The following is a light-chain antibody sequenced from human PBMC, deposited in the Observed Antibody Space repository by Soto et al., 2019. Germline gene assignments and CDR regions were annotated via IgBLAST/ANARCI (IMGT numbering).Light chain of an antibody. CDR3: GTWDGSQSVVV. Sequence: QSVLTQPPSVSAAPGQRVTVSCSGNSSNIGDNFVSWYQQPPGTAPKLLIYDNHKRPSGIPDRFSGSKSGTSATLGITGLQTGDEADYYCGTWDGSQSVVVFGGGTKLTVL. V-gene: IGLV1-51*01. J-gene: IGLJ3*02. CDR1: SSNIGDNF. CDR2: DNH.